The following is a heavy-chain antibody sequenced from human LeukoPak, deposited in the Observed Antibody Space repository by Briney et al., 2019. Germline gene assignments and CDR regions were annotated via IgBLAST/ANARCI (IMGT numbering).Heavy chain of an antibody. D-gene: IGHD3-22*01. J-gene: IGHJ4*02. CDR3: ARDLNYDGSGYINYFDY. CDR1: GYTFTSYY. CDR2: INPSGGST. V-gene: IGHV1-46*01. Sequence: ASVKVSCKASGYTFTSYYMHWVRQAPGQGLEWMGIINPSGGSTSYAQKFQGRVTMTRDTSTSTVYMELSSLRSEDTAVYYCARDLNYDGSGYINYFDYWGQGTLVTVSS.